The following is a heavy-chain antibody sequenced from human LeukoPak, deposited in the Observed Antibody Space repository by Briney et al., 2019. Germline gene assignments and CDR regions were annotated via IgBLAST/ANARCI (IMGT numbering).Heavy chain of an antibody. V-gene: IGHV1-69*05. Sequence: ASVKVCCKASGGTFSSYAISWVRQAPGQGLEWMGRIIPIFGTANYAQKFQGRVTITTDESTSTAYMELSSLRSEDTAVYYCARSPTGGYGDYHWGQGTLVTVSS. J-gene: IGHJ5*02. CDR2: IIPIFGTA. CDR1: GGTFSSYA. CDR3: ARSPTGGYGDYH. D-gene: IGHD4-17*01.